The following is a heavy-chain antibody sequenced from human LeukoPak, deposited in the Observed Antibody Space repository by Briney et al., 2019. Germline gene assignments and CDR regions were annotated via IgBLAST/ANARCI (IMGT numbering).Heavy chain of an antibody. CDR1: GGSVSDYY. CDR2: IYYTGST. CDR3: ARLLYGSGSYSNIFDS. D-gene: IGHD3-10*01. J-gene: IGHJ4*02. Sequence: SETLSLTCTVSGGSVSDYYWSWIRQSPGKGLEWIGYIYYTGSTSYNPSLRSRVTMSADTSKNQFSLKLSSVTAADTAVYYCARLLYGSGSYSNIFDSWGQGTLVTVSS. V-gene: IGHV4-59*08.